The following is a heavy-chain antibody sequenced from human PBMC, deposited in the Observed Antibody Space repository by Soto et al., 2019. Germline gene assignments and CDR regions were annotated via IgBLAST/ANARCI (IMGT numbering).Heavy chain of an antibody. V-gene: IGHV1-18*01. CDR1: GYTFTSYG. CDR3: ARDPRRLSNPDYFDY. Sequence: QVQLVQSGAEVKKPGASVKVSCKASGYTFTSYGISWVRQAPGQGLEWMGWISANNGNTNYAQKLQGRVTMTTDTSTSTAYMELRSLRSDDTAVYYCARDPRRLSNPDYFDYWGQGTLVTVSS. CDR2: ISANNGNT. J-gene: IGHJ4*02.